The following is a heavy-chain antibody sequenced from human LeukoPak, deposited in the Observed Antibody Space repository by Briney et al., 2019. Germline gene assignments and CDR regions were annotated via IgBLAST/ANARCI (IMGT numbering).Heavy chain of an antibody. CDR1: GGSISSSNYY. CDR3: ARGEGYSSSSDWFDP. J-gene: IGHJ5*02. Sequence: PSETLSLTCTVSGGSISSSNYYWGWIRQPPGKGLEWIGSIYYSGSTYYNPSLKSRVTISVDTSKNQFSLKLSSVTAADTAVYYCARGEGYSSSSDWFDPWGQGTLVTVSS. CDR2: IYYSGST. D-gene: IGHD6-6*01. V-gene: IGHV4-39*07.